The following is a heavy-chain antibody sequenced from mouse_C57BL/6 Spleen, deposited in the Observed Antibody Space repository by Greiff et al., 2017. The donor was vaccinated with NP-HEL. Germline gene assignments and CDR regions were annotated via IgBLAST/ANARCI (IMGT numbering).Heavy chain of an antibody. CDR1: GFTFTDYY. J-gene: IGHJ4*01. Sequence: EVQRVESGGGLVQPGGSLSLSCAASGFTFTDYYMSWVRQPPGKALEWLGFIRNKANGYTTEYSASVKGRFTISRDNSQSILYLQMNALRAEDSATYYCARYYYGSRTYYAMDYWGQGTSVTVSS. CDR2: IRNKANGYTT. V-gene: IGHV7-3*01. D-gene: IGHD1-1*01. CDR3: ARYYYGSRTYYAMDY.